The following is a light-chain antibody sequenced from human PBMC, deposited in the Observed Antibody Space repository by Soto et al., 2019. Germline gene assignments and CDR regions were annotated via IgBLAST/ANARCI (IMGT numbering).Light chain of an antibody. V-gene: IGKV3D-15*01. CDR2: GAS. CDR3: QQYKDWAPLT. Sequence: EIVMTQSPVTLSVSPGERVTLSCRASQNVNINLDWYQQRPGQAPRVLIYGASNRASGIPDRFSGSGSGTDFALTISSLEPDDFALYYCQQYKDWAPLTFGGGTRVEIK. J-gene: IGKJ4*01. CDR1: QNVNIN.